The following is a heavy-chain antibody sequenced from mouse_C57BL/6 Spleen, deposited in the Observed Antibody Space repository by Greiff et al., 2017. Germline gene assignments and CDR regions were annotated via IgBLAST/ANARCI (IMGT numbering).Heavy chain of an antibody. V-gene: IGHV14-1*01. D-gene: IGHD1-1*01. CDR2: IDPEDGDT. J-gene: IGHJ1*03. Sequence: VQLQQSGAELVRPGASVKLSCTASGFNIKDYYMHWVKQRPEQGLEWIGRIDPEDGDTEYAPKFQGKATMTADTSSNTAYLQLSSLTSEDTAVYYCTTNYYGSTAYFDVWGTGTTVTVSS. CDR3: TTNYYGSTAYFDV. CDR1: GFNIKDYY.